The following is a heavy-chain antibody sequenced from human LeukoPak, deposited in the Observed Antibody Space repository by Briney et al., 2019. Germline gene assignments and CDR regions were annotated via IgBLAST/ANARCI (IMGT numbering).Heavy chain of an antibody. D-gene: IGHD6-25*01. CDR3: AKDRAATLLNYYYYYMDV. V-gene: IGHV3-23*01. CDR1: GFTFSSYA. J-gene: IGHJ6*03. Sequence: GGSLRLSCAASGFTFSSYAMSWVRQAPGKGLEWVSAISGSGGSTYYADSVKGRFTISRDNSKNTLYLQMNSLRAEDTAVYYCAKDRAATLLNYYYYYMDVWGKGTTVTVSS. CDR2: ISGSGGST.